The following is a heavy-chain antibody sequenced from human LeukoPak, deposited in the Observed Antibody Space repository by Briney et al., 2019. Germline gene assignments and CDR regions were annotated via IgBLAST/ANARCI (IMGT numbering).Heavy chain of an antibody. J-gene: IGHJ3*02. CDR1: GFTFSSYA. CDR3: ARDRRYYGSGGYPPEGFDI. CDR2: ISYDGSNK. V-gene: IGHV3-30-3*01. Sequence: GGSLRLSCAASGFTFSSYAMHWVRQAPGKGLEWVAVISYDGSNKYYADSVKGRFTISRDNSKNTLYLQMNSLRAEDTAVYYCARDRRYYGSGGYPPEGFDIWGQGTVVTVSS. D-gene: IGHD3-10*01.